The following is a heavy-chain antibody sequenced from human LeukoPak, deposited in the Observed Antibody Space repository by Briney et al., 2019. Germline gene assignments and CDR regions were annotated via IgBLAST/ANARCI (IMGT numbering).Heavy chain of an antibody. J-gene: IGHJ4*02. V-gene: IGHV3-7*01. CDR3: ARDREYVFDY. D-gene: IGHD3-10*01. CDR1: GFTFSSYE. CDR2: IKQDGSEK. Sequence: GGSLRLSCAASGFTFSSYEMNWVRQAPGKGLEWVANIKQDGSEKYYVDSVKGRFTISRDNAKNSLYLQMNSLRAEDTAVYYCARDREYVFDYWGQGTLVTVSS.